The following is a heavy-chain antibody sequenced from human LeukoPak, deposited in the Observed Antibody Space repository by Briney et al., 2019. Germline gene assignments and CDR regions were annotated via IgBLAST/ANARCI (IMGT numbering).Heavy chain of an antibody. V-gene: IGHV3-30*03. CDR2: ISYDASNK. D-gene: IGHD5-18*01. CDR3: AESHGYSYGFDY. CDR1: GFTFSRYG. Sequence: GGSLRLSCAASGFTFSRYGMLWVRQTPGKGLEWVAVISYDASNKYYADSVKGRFTISRDNSKNTLYLQMNSLRAEDTAVYYCAESHGYSYGFDYWGQGTLVTVSS. J-gene: IGHJ4*02.